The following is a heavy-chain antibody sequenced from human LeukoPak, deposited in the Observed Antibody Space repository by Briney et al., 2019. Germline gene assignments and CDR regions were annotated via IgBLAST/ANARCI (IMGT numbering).Heavy chain of an antibody. Sequence: GGSLRLSCAASGFTFSSYEMNWVRQAPGKGLEWVSYISSSGSTIYYTDSVKGRFTISRDNAKNSLYLQMNSLRAEDTAVYYCARGGLGAEINFDYWGQGTLVTVSS. CDR3: ARGGLGAEINFDY. V-gene: IGHV3-48*03. CDR1: GFTFSSYE. J-gene: IGHJ4*02. D-gene: IGHD1-26*01. CDR2: ISSSGSTI.